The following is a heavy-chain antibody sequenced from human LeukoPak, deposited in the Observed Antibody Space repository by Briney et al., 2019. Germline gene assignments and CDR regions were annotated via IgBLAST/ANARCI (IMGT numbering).Heavy chain of an antibody. CDR2: IYTGGST. J-gene: IGHJ4*02. Sequence: GGSLRLSCAASGFTASSKYMSWVRQAPGKGLEWVSVIYTGGSTHYADSVKGRFSISRDNSKNTLYLQIDSLRDEDTAVYYCATDLLTGSNKLFDYWGQGTLVTVSS. CDR1: GFTASSKY. CDR3: ATDLLTGSNKLFDY. D-gene: IGHD3-9*01. V-gene: IGHV3-66*01.